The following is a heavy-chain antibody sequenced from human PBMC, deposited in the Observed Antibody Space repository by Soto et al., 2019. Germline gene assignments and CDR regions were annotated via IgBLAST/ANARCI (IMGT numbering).Heavy chain of an antibody. Sequence: RQPPGKGLEWIGSIYYSGSTYYNPSLKSRVTISVDTSKNQFSLKLSSVTAADTAVYYCARHVRHYYDSSGYVNWFDPWGQGTLVTVSS. CDR2: IYYSGST. J-gene: IGHJ5*02. D-gene: IGHD3-22*01. V-gene: IGHV4-39*01. CDR3: ARHVRHYYDSSGYVNWFDP.